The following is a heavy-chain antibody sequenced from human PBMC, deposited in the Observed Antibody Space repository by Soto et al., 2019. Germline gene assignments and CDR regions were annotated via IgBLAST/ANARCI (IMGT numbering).Heavy chain of an antibody. CDR2: IDPSDSYT. Sequence: GESLKISCKGSGYSFTSYWISWVRQMPGKGLEWMGRIDPSDSYTNYSPSFQGHVTISAGKSISTAYLQWSSLKASDTAMYYCARLPVVAAAGTLPESNWFDPWGQGTLVTVSS. D-gene: IGHD6-13*01. V-gene: IGHV5-10-1*01. CDR1: GYSFTSYW. CDR3: ARLPVVAAAGTLPESNWFDP. J-gene: IGHJ5*02.